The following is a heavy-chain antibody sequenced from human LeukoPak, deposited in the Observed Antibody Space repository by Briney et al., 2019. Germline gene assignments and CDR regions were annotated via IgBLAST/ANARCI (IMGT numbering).Heavy chain of an antibody. CDR1: GFTFSSYA. V-gene: IGHV3-48*02. Sequence: GRSLRLSCAASGFTFSSYAMHWVRQAPGKGLEWVSYISSSSRTIYYADSVKRRFTISRDNAENSLHLQMKSLRDEDTAVYYWASSSYGSRRYGMDVWGQGTTVTVSS. J-gene: IGHJ6*02. CDR2: ISSSSRTI. CDR3: ASSSYGSRRYGMDV. D-gene: IGHD3-10*01.